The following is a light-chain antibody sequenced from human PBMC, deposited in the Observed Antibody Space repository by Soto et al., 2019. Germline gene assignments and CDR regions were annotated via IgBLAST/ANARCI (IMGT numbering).Light chain of an antibody. J-gene: IGKJ4*01. V-gene: IGKV3-20*01. Sequence: EVVFTQSPGTLSFSPGERATLSCRASQTVSSSFLAWYQQKPGQAPRLLIYGVSSRATGIPDRFSGTGSGTDFTLTISRLEPEDFAVYYCQQYFTSPLNFGGGTKVDIK. CDR2: GVS. CDR1: QTVSSSF. CDR3: QQYFTSPLN.